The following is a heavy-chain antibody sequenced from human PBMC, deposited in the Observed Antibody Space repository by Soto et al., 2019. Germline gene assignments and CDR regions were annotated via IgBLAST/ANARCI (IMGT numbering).Heavy chain of an antibody. CDR1: GYTFTSYA. J-gene: IGHJ4*02. CDR2: INAGNGNT. CDR3: ARGLGYCSSTSCYWGMVRGVITQFDY. D-gene: IGHD2-2*01. Sequence: ASVKVSCKASGYTFTSYAMHWVRQAPGQRLEWMGWINAGNGNTKYSQKFQGRVTITRDTSASTAYMELSSLRSEDTAVYYCARGLGYCSSTSCYWGMVRGVITQFDYWGQGTLVTVSS. V-gene: IGHV1-3*01.